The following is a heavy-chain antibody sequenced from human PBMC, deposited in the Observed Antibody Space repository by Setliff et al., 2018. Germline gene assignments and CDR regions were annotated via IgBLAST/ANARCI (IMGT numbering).Heavy chain of an antibody. V-gene: IGHV4-4*08. D-gene: IGHD3-10*01. CDR3: ARALASGSYYGQSSYYMDV. CDR2: IHTSEST. J-gene: IGHJ6*03. CDR1: GASISSSF. Sequence: TSETLSLTCSVSGASISSSFWTWIRQPPGKGLEWIGNIHTSESTKYNPSLKSRVTISLDTSKRQFSLKLTSVTAADTAVYYCARALASGSYYGQSSYYMDVWGKGTTVTVSS.